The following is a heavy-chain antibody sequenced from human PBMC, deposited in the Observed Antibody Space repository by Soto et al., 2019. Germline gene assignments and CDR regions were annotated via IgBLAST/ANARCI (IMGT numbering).Heavy chain of an antibody. J-gene: IGHJ5*02. V-gene: IGHV4-34*01. Sequence: QVQLTQWGAGLLKPSETLSLTCAVYGGSFSGYYWSWIRQPPGKGLEWIGEINHSGRTNYNPSLKSRVSISVDAYKKPIPLTLRSVKAADMAVYYCARGPRRGSLLLSPWGEGTLVTASS. CDR2: INHSGRT. CDR1: GGSFSGYY. D-gene: IGHD6-13*01. CDR3: ARGPRRGSLLLSP.